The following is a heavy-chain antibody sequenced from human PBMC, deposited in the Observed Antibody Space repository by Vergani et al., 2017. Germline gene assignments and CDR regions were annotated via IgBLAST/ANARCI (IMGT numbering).Heavy chain of an antibody. J-gene: IGHJ5*02. D-gene: IGHD6-19*01. CDR1: FDSIRNLY. V-gene: IGHV4-59*11. CDR2: IHYSENT. CDR3: ASDTHSGQRADR. Sequence: QVQLQESGPGLVKSSETLSLTCSVSFDSIRNLYCNWIRQPHWMDLEWIGSIHYSENTNYNPSLKTRVTISVDTSKSQFSLTFTSVTAAGTAVYYCASDTHSGQRADRWGQGILVTVTS.